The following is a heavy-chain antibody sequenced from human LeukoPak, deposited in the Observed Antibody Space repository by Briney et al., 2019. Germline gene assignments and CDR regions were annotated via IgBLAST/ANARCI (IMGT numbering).Heavy chain of an antibody. D-gene: IGHD1-26*01. Sequence: GESLKISCKGSGYSFTSYRIGWVRQMPGKGPEWMGIIYPDDSDTRYSPSFQGQVTISADKSVNTAYLQWSSLKASDTAMYYCARQVRATRVFDYWGQGTLVTVSS. CDR1: GYSFTSYR. V-gene: IGHV5-51*01. J-gene: IGHJ4*02. CDR3: ARQVRATRVFDY. CDR2: IYPDDSDT.